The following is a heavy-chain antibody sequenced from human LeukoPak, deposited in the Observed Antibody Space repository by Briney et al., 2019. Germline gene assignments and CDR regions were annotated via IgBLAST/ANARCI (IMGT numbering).Heavy chain of an antibody. CDR3: AKTIRYFDWLLSAFDY. CDR2: ISWNSGSI. Sequence: HPGRSLRLSCAASGFTFDDYAMHWVRQAPGKGLEWVSGISWNSGSIGYADSVKGRFTISRDNAKNSLYLQMNSLRAEDTALYYCAKTIRYFDWLLSAFDYWGQGTLVTVSS. D-gene: IGHD3-9*01. V-gene: IGHV3-9*01. J-gene: IGHJ4*02. CDR1: GFTFDDYA.